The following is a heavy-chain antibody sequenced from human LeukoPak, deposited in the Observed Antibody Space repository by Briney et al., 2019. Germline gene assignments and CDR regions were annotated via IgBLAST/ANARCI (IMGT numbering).Heavy chain of an antibody. D-gene: IGHD2-15*01. Sequence: GGSLRLSCAASGFTFSSYAMSWVRQAPGKGLEWVSAISGSGGSTYYADSVKGRFTISRDNSKNTLYLQMNSLRAEDTAVYYCARGWGEKGRCRGGTCNNPEFDYWGQGTLVTVSS. CDR1: GFTFSSYA. J-gene: IGHJ4*02. V-gene: IGHV3-23*01. CDR3: ARGWGEKGRCRGGTCNNPEFDY. CDR2: ISGSGGST.